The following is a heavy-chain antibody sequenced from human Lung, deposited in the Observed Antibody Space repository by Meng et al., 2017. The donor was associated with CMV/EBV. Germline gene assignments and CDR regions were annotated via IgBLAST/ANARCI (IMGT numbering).Heavy chain of an antibody. V-gene: IGHV3-74*03. CDR1: GFTLSNYR. CDR3: ARKKAETRHFDY. J-gene: IGHJ4*02. D-gene: IGHD6-19*01. Sequence: ESXKISCAASGFTLSNYRMHWVRQPPGKGLVWVSRINSDGSNTTYADFVKGRFTISRDNAKNTLYVQMNSLTVEDTAVYYCARKKAETRHFDYWGQGTLVTVSS. CDR2: INSDGSNT.